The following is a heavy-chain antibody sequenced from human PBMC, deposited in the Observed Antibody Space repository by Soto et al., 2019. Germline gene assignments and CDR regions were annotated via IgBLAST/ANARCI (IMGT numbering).Heavy chain of an antibody. CDR1: GFSLSTSGVG. V-gene: IGHV2-5*02. D-gene: IGHD2-15*01. Sequence: QITLKESGPTLVKPTQTLTLTCTFSGFSLSTSGVGVGWIRQPPGKALEWLTFIYWDDDKRNSPFLKSRLTITKHTPKDQVVLTMTTMDPVHTATHSRAHLVVAGITYSFDSRGQGTLVTASS. CDR2: IYWDDDK. CDR3: AHLVVAGITYSFDS. J-gene: IGHJ4*02.